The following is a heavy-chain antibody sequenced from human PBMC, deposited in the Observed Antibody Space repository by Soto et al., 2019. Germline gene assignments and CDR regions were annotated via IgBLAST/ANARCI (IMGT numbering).Heavy chain of an antibody. CDR2: MHRGGST. CDR3: ARVNTTLVDHFDC. Sequence: VMHRGGSTDNADSVKGRFTTSRDKSKNTLYLHMNGLRVEDTAVYYCARVNTTLVDHFDCWGQGTLVTVSS. J-gene: IGHJ4*02. D-gene: IGHD5-18*01. V-gene: IGHV3-53*01.